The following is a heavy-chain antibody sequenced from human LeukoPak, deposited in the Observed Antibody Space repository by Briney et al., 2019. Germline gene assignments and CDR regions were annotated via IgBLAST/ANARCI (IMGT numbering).Heavy chain of an antibody. D-gene: IGHD2-15*01. CDR3: GTSMVVAAFDY. Sequence: GGSLRLSCAASGFTFSDYWMTWVRQPPGKGLEWVANINEDGSRWMYADSLRGRFTISRDNAKNSLYLQMDSLRAEDTAVYYCGTSMVVAAFDYWGQGTLVTVSS. CDR2: INEDGSRW. V-gene: IGHV3-7*01. J-gene: IGHJ4*02. CDR1: GFTFSDYW.